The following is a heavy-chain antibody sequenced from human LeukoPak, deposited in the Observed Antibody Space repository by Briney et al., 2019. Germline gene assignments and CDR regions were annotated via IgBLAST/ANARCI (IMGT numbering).Heavy chain of an antibody. CDR3: ARDYYDSSGYLAFDI. Sequence: ASVKVSCKASGYTFTGYYMHWVRQAPGQGLEWMGWINPNSGGTNYAQKFQGWVTMTRDTSISTAYMELSRLRSDDTAVYYCARDYYDSSGYLAFDIWGQGTMVTVSS. CDR1: GYTFTGYY. D-gene: IGHD3-22*01. CDR2: INPNSGGT. J-gene: IGHJ3*02. V-gene: IGHV1-2*04.